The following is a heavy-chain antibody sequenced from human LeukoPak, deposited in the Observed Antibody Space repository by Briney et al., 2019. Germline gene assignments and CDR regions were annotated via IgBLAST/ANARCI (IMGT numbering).Heavy chain of an antibody. Sequence: GESLKISCKGSGYSFTTYWIAWVRQMPGKGLEWMGIIYPGDSDTSYSPSFQGQVTISVDKSISTAYLQWSSLKASDTAVYYCARHLSGSFDYWGQGTLVTVSS. J-gene: IGHJ4*02. V-gene: IGHV5-51*01. CDR2: IYPGDSDT. CDR1: GYSFTTYW. D-gene: IGHD3-10*01. CDR3: ARHLSGSFDY.